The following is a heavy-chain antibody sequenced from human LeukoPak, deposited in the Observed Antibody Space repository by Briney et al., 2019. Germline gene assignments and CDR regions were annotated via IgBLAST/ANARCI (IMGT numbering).Heavy chain of an antibody. Sequence: SETLSLTCAVSGGSISSSNWWSWVRQPPGKGLEWIGEVHLSGSINYNASLKSRVTISLDKSKNHFSLNLSSVTAADTAVYYCARSYDTNFDYWGQGTLVTVSS. CDR1: GGSISSSNW. J-gene: IGHJ4*02. CDR3: ARSYDTNFDY. CDR2: VHLSGSI. D-gene: IGHD3-3*01. V-gene: IGHV4-4*02.